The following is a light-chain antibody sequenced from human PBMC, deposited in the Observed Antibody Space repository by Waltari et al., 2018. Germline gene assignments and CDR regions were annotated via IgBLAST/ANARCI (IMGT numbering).Light chain of an antibody. V-gene: IGLV1-40*01. J-gene: IGLJ3*02. CDR2: GST. Sequence: QSVLTEAPSRLGGEGKRVTISCTGSGSKRGGGFDVHWYQQLPRAAPKLLIYGSTSRPLGVRDPFFGATSSTSASLFISSLQPDHNSVYYCQSYDTSLSVVFCGGTKLTVL. CDR3: QSYDTSLSVV. CDR1: GSKRGGGFD.